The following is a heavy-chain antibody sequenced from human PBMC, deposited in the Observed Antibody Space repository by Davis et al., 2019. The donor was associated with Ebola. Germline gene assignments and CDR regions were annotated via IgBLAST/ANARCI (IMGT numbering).Heavy chain of an antibody. D-gene: IGHD6-19*01. V-gene: IGHV3-21*01. CDR3: AKDRMYSSGWYGYYFDY. J-gene: IGHJ4*02. CDR2: ISSSSSYI. CDR1: GFTFSSYS. Sequence: GESLKISCAASGFTFSSYSMNWVRQAPGKGLEWVSSISSSSSYIYYADSVKGRFTISRDNSKNTLYLQMNSLRAEDTAVYYCAKDRMYSSGWYGYYFDYWGQGILVTVSS.